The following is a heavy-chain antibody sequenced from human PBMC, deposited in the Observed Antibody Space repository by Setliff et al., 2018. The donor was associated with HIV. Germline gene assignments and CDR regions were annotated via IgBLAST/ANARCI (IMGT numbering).Heavy chain of an antibody. CDR1: GFTFNNYV. D-gene: IGHD2-15*01. V-gene: IGHV3-23*01. Sequence: PGGSLRLSCAASGFTFNNYVLTWVRQAPGKGLEWVSAITGSGDASSYADSVKGRFTISRDNSKSTVYLQMNSLRVEDTAMYYCARAYYGYCSGGSCYSGPPDYWGQGTLVTVS. CDR2: ITGSGDAS. J-gene: IGHJ4*02. CDR3: ARAYYGYCSGGSCYSGPPDY.